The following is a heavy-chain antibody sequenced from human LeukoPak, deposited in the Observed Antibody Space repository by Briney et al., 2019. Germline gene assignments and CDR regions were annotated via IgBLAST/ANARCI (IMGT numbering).Heavy chain of an antibody. CDR1: GGSISSSSYY. J-gene: IGHJ4*02. CDR3: ARQRGSPMVVSSRSIDY. CDR2: IYYSGST. V-gene: IGHV4-39*01. D-gene: IGHD2-15*01. Sequence: SETLSLTCTVSGGSISSSSYYWGWIRQPPGKGLERIGSIYYSGSTYYNPPLKSRDTISVDTSKNQFSPKLSSVTAADTAVYYCARQRGSPMVVSSRSIDYWGQGTLVTVSS.